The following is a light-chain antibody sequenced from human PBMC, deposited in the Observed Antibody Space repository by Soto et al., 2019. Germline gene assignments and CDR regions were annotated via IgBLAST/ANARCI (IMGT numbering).Light chain of an antibody. Sequence: DIQMTQSPSSLSASVGDRVTITCRASQSIRDYLNWYQQEPGKAPKLLIYGASNLQSGVSSRFSCSGSGTDFTLTISSLQPEDFATYYCQQGYSTPALSFGGGTKVEI. J-gene: IGKJ4*01. CDR1: QSIRDY. CDR2: GAS. CDR3: QQGYSTPALS. V-gene: IGKV1-39*01.